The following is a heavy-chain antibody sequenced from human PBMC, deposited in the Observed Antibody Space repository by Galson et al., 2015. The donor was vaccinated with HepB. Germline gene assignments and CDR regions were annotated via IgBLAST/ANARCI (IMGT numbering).Heavy chain of an antibody. V-gene: IGHV3-30-3*01. CDR2: ISYDGSNK. CDR3: ARDGGISHHDIVVVVAATADYYYGMDV. D-gene: IGHD2-15*01. J-gene: IGHJ6*02. Sequence: SLRLSCAASGFTFSSYAMHWVRQAPGKGLEWVAVISYDGSNKYYADSVKGRFTISRDNSKNTLYLQMNSLRAEDTAVYYCARDGGISHHDIVVVVAATADYYYGMDVWGQGTTVTVSS. CDR1: GFTFSSYA.